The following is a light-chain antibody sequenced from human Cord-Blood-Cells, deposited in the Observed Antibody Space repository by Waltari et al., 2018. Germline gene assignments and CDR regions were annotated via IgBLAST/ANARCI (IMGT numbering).Light chain of an antibody. CDR1: QSVLYSSNNKNY. CDR2: WAS. V-gene: IGKV4-1*01. J-gene: IGKJ4*01. Sequence: DIVMTQSPDSLAVSLGERATINCKSSQSVLYSSNNKNYLAWYQQKPGQPPKLLIYWASTRESGVPCRFSGSGSGTDFTLTISSLQAEDVAVYYCQQYYSTPLTFGGGTKVEIK. CDR3: QQYYSTPLT.